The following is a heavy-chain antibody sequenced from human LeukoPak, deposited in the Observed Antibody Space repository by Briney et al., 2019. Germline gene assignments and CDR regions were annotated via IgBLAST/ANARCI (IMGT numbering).Heavy chain of an antibody. CDR2: INPSGGST. V-gene: IGHV1-46*01. CDR3: ARGEGITLPYYDFWSGYYGRCNNHDV. J-gene: IGHJ6*02. Sequence: ASVKVSCKAFGYTFTSYYMHWVRQAPGQGLEWMGIINPSGGSTSYAQKFQGRVTMTRNTSISTAYMELSSLRSEDTAVYYCARGEGITLPYYDFWSGYYGRCNNHDVWGQGTTVTVSS. D-gene: IGHD3-3*01. CDR1: GYTFTSYY.